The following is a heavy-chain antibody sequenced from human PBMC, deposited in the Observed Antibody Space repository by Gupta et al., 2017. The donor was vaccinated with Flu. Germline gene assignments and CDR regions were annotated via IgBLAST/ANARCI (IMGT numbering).Heavy chain of an antibody. J-gene: IGHJ6*01. CDR2: ISYEGRNK. V-gene: IGHV3-30*18. Sequence: QEQVVKSGGGVVQPGRSLRLSCAASGFSFSNYGMHWVRQAPGKGLEWVAVISYEGRNKYYADSVKGRFTIARDNSKNTLYLQMNSLRTEDTAVYYCEKDWKWNRNIYGMNVWGQGTTVTVSA. CDR1: GFSFSNYG. D-gene: IGHD1-1*01. CDR3: EKDWKWNRNIYGMNV.